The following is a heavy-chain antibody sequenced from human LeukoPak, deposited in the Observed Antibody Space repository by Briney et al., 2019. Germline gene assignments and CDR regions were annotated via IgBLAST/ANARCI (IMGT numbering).Heavy chain of an antibody. V-gene: IGHV3-7*01. CDR1: GFTFSSYS. D-gene: IGHD2-8*02. CDR2: IKQDGSEK. CDR3: ARGGLVVISNWFDP. Sequence: GGFLRLSCAASGFTFSSYSMNWVRQAPGKGLEWVANIKQDGSEKYYVDSVKGRFTISRDNAKNSLYLQMNSLRAEDTAVYYCARGGLVVISNWFDPWGQGTLVTVSS. J-gene: IGHJ5*02.